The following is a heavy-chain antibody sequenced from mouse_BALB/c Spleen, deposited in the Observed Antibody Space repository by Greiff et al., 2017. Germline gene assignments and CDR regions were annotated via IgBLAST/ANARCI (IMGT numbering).Heavy chain of an antibody. J-gene: IGHJ4*01. V-gene: IGHV1S81*02. CDR3: TRLYYGSKKGYAMDY. CDR1: GYTFTSYY. CDR2: INPSNGGT. Sequence: QVQLQQSGAELVKPGASVKLSCKASGYTFTSYYMYWVKQRPGQGLEWIGEINPSNGGTNFNEKFKSKATLTVDKSSSTAYMQLSSLTSEDSAVYYCTRLYYGSKKGYAMDYWGQGTSVTVSS. D-gene: IGHD1-1*01.